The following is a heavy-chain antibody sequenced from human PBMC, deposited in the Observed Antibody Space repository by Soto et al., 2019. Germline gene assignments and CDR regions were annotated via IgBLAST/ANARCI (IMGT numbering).Heavy chain of an antibody. CDR2: IYYSGST. D-gene: IGHD3-10*01. Sequence: PSETLSLTCTVSGGSISSYYWSWIRQPPGKGLEWIGYIYYSGSTNYNPSLKSRVTISVDTSKNQFSLKLSSVTAADTAVYYCASSYYGSGSWGGNWFDPWGQGTLVTVSS. CDR3: ASSYYGSGSWGGNWFDP. CDR1: GGSISSYY. J-gene: IGHJ5*02. V-gene: IGHV4-59*01.